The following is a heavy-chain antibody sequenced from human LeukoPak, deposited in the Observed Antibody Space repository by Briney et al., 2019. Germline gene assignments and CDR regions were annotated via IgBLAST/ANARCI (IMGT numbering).Heavy chain of an antibody. D-gene: IGHD3-22*01. CDR2: ILSDGSKE. V-gene: IGHV3-33*01. J-gene: IGHJ4*02. CDR1: GFTFSSYG. Sequence: PGGSLRLSCAASGFTFSSYGMHWVRQAPGKGLEWVAVILSDGSKEFYTDSVKGRFTISRDNSKNTLYLQMNSLRAEDTAAYYCVRDDDRPHNGLYYWGQGTLVTVSS. CDR3: VRDDDRPHNGLYY.